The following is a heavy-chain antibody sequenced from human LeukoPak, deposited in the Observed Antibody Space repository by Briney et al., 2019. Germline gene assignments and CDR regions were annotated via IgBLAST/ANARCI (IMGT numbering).Heavy chain of an antibody. D-gene: IGHD3-22*01. V-gene: IGHV3-11*04. CDR3: ARSLIVASEDY. CDR1: GFRFDSFY. J-gene: IGHJ4*02. Sequence: GGSLRLSCAASGFRFDSFYMGWIRQVPGKGLDYIALISASGAVPYYAESVKGRVTISRDNAKNSVSLQMNSLSADDTAVYYCARSLIVASEDYWGQGTLVTVSS. CDR2: ISASGAVP.